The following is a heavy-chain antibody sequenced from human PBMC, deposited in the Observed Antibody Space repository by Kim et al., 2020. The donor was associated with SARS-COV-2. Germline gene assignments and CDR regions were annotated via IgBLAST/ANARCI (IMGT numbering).Heavy chain of an antibody. CDR2: ISYSVIT. Sequence: SETLSLTCTVSGGSISNIGFYWIWTRQHPGKGLDWIGYISYSVITYYNASLKSRITISVNTFKNKFSLKLSFMAAADTALFCYAGGASFYYYIYIWG. J-gene: IGHJ6*03. V-gene: IGHV4-31*03. CDR1: GGSISNIGFY. CDR3: AGGASFYYYIYI.